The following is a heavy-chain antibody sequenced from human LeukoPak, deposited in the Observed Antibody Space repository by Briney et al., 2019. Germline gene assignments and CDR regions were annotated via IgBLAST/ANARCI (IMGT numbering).Heavy chain of an antibody. CDR2: INANTGDP. J-gene: IGHJ4*02. V-gene: IGHV7-4-1*02. Sequence: GASVKVSCKASGYMFTNYAMNWVRQAPGQGLEWMGWINANTGDPTYAQGFTGRFVFSLDTSVSTAYLQISGLKAEDTAVYYCARIQYYYGSGSFPYWGQGTLVTVSS. CDR3: ARIQYYYGSGSFPY. CDR1: GYMFTNYA. D-gene: IGHD3-10*01.